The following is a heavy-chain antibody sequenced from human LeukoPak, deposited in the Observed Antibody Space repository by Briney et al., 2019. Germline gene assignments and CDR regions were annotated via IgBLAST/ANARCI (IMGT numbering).Heavy chain of an antibody. CDR2: ISGGGTYT. V-gene: IGHV3-23*01. Sequence: GGSLRLSCASSGFTFSDYAMTWVRQAPGRGLEWVSAISGGGTYTYYADSVKGRFTISRDNSKNTLYLQMNSLRAEDTAVYYCAKGKYSSSWYSDYWGQGTLVTVSS. CDR1: GFTFSDYA. J-gene: IGHJ4*02. D-gene: IGHD6-13*01. CDR3: AKGKYSSSWYSDY.